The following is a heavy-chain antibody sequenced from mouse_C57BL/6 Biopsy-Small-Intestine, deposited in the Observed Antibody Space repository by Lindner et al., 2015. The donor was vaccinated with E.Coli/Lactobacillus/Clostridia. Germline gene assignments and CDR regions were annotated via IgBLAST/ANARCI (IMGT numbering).Heavy chain of an antibody. CDR2: IYPGDGNT. CDR3: ARGNSKWYFDV. V-gene: IGHV1-82*01. D-gene: IGHD2-5*01. J-gene: IGHJ1*01. Sequence: VQLQESGTVLARPGASVKMSCKASGYTFTSYWMNWVKQRPGKGLEWIGRIYPGDGNTNYSGKFKGKATLTADKSSNTAYMQLSSLTSEDSAVYFCARGNSKWYFDVWGAGTTVTVSS. CDR1: GYTFTSYW.